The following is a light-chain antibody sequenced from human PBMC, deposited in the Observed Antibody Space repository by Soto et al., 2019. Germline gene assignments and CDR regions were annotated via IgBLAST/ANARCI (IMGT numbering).Light chain of an antibody. CDR2: DAS. J-gene: IGKJ5*01. V-gene: IGKV3-11*01. CDR3: HHRCNSIT. CDR1: QSVSSY. Sequence: EIVLTQSPATLSLSPGERATLSCRASQSVSSYLAWYQQKPGQAPRLLIYDASNRATGIPARFSGSGSGTDFTLTISILEPEDLAVDYGHHRCNSITFGQGTRLYIK.